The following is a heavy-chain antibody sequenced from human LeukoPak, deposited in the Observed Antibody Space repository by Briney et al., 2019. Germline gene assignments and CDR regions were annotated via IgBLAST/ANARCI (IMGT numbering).Heavy chain of an antibody. J-gene: IGHJ3*02. V-gene: IGHV3-53*01. CDR1: GFTVSSNY. Sequence: PGGSLRLSCAASGFTVSSNYINWVRQAPGKGLEWVSLVYTGGSTYYADSVKGRFTISRDNSKNTLYLQMNTLRAEDTAVYYCARDVYYYDSSGDPLRAFDIWGQGTMVTVSS. CDR3: ARDVYYYDSSGDPLRAFDI. CDR2: VYTGGST. D-gene: IGHD3-22*01.